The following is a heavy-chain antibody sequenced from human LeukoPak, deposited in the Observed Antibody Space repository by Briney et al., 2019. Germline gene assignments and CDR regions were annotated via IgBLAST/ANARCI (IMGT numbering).Heavy chain of an antibody. CDR3: SRDFDRWLQLVY. D-gene: IGHD5-12*01. CDR1: GFTFSSYA. V-gene: IGHV3-30-3*01. Sequence: PGGSLRLSCAASGFTFSSYAMHWVRQAPGKGLEWVAVISHDGSNKYYADSVKGRFTISRDNSKNTLYLQMNSLRAEDTAVYYCSRDFDRWLQLVYWGQGTLVTVSS. CDR2: ISHDGSNK. J-gene: IGHJ4*02.